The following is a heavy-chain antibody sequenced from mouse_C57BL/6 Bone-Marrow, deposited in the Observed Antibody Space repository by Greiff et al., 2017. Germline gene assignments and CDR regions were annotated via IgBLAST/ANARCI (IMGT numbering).Heavy chain of an antibody. V-gene: IGHV1-64*01. Sequence: QVQLQQPGAELVKPGASVKLSCKASGYTFTSYWMHWVKQRPGQGLEWIGMIHPNSGSTNYNEKFKGKATLTADKSSSTAYMELRSLTSEDSAVYFCARGWFLFAYWGQGTLVTVSA. D-gene: IGHD2-3*01. CDR3: ARGWFLFAY. CDR2: IHPNSGST. J-gene: IGHJ3*01. CDR1: GYTFTSYW.